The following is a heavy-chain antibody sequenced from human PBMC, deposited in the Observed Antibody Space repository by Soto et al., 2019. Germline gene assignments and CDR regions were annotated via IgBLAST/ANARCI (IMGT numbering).Heavy chain of an antibody. CDR1: NYSISSGYY. Sequence: LSLTCTVSNYSISSGYYWGWIRQSPGQGLEWIVSMYHSGTTYYNPSLKSRVTISIDTSKNQFSLKLTSVTSADTAVYFCARVAFGPIDYWGQGTLVTVSS. CDR2: MYHSGTT. D-gene: IGHD3-16*01. J-gene: IGHJ4*02. V-gene: IGHV4-38-2*02. CDR3: ARVAFGPIDY.